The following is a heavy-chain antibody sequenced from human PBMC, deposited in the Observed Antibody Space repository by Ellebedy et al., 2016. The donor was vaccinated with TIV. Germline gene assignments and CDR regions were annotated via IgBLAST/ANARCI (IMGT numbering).Heavy chain of an antibody. V-gene: IGHV3-30*03. CDR3: ARDLDKSSGWYGGAAY. CDR2: ISYDGTSK. D-gene: IGHD6-19*01. Sequence: PGGSLRLSCAASGFSLRSYAMSWVRQPPGKGLEWVAVISYDGTSKYYADSLKGRFTISRDNSMTTLYLEMNSLRAEDTAVYYCARDLDKSSGWYGGAAYWGQGTLVTVSS. CDR1: GFSLRSYA. J-gene: IGHJ4*02.